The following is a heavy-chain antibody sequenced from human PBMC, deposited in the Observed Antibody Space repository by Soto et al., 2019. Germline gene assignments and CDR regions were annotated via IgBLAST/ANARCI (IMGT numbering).Heavy chain of an antibody. V-gene: IGHV3-74*01. J-gene: IGHJ4*02. CDR3: ARASGSNIHFDY. CDR1: GLTFSSYW. Sequence: EVQLVESGGGLVQPGGSLRLSCAASGLTFSSYWMHWVLQAPGKGLVWVSRINTDGSRTTYADSVKGRFTISRDNTKNALYLQMNSLRVEDTAVYYCARASGSNIHFDYWGQGTLVTVSS. CDR2: INTDGSRT. D-gene: IGHD1-26*01.